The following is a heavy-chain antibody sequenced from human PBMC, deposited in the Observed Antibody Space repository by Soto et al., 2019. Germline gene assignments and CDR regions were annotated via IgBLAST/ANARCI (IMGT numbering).Heavy chain of an antibody. CDR1: GFTFTSSA. CDR2: IVVGSGNT. D-gene: IGHD6-19*01. Sequence: SVKVSCKAPGFTFTSSAVQWVRQARGQRLEWIGWIVVGSGNTNYAQKFQERVTITRDMSTSTAYMELSSLRSEDTAVYYCAADGSSGWEDYYYYYGMDVWGQGTTVTVSS. CDR3: AADGSSGWEDYYYYYGMDV. J-gene: IGHJ6*02. V-gene: IGHV1-58*01.